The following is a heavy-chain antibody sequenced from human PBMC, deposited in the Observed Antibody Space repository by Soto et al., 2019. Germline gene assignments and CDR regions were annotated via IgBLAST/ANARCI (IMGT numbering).Heavy chain of an antibody. CDR1: GFTFSSYG. V-gene: IGHV3-33*01. CDR3: ARDPEHIGFFDY. Sequence: SGGSLRLSCAASGFTFSSYGMHWVRQAPGKGLEWVAVIWYDGSNKYYADSVKGRFTISRDNSKNTLYLQMNSLRAEDTAVYYCARDPEHIGFFDYWGQGTLVTVSS. CDR2: IWYDGSNK. D-gene: IGHD1-26*01. J-gene: IGHJ4*02.